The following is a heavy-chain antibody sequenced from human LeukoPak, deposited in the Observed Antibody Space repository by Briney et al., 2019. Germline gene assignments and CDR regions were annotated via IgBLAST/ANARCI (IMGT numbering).Heavy chain of an antibody. J-gene: IGHJ4*02. CDR3: ARRRYSYGYGGRFDY. CDR1: GGSFSGYY. D-gene: IGHD5-18*01. Sequence: SETLSLTCAVYGGSFSGYYWSWIRQPPGKGLEWIGEINHSGSTNYNPSLKSRVTISVDTSKNQFSLKLSSVTAADTAVYYCARRRYSYGYGGRFDYWGQGTLVTVSS. V-gene: IGHV4-34*01. CDR2: INHSGST.